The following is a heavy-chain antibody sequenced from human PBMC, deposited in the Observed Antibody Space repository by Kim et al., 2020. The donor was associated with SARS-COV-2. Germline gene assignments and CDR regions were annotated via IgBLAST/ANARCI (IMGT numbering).Heavy chain of an antibody. Sequence: YADSVKGRFTISRDNAKNSLYLQMNSLRAEDTAVYYCASIDYDFWSGSDYWGQGTLVTVSS. J-gene: IGHJ4*02. V-gene: IGHV3-21*01. D-gene: IGHD3-3*01. CDR3: ASIDYDFWSGSDY.